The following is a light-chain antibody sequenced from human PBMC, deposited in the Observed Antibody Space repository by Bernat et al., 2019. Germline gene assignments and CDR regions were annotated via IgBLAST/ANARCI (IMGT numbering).Light chain of an antibody. CDR1: QSSSSW. CDR2: KAS. CDR3: QQDDSHPLT. V-gene: IGKV1-12*01. Sequence: DIQMTQSPSSLSASVGDTVTLTCRASQSSSSWLAWYQQKPGKAPKLLIYKASSLQSGVPSRFSGSGSGTDFTLTISSLQSEDFATYYCQQDDSHPLTFGQGTKVEIK. J-gene: IGKJ1*01.